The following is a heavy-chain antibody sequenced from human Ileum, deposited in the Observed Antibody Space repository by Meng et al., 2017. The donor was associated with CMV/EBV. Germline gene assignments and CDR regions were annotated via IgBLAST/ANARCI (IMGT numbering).Heavy chain of an antibody. J-gene: IGHJ4*02. CDR2: IYYGAGT. CDR3: ARTVGTTKNRLSYYFDH. V-gene: IGHV3-66*02. CDR1: GFPVNVNY. Sequence: SGFPVNVNYMSWVRQAPGKGLEWVALIYYGAGTSHAQSVKGRFTISRDNSKNTVFLQMNSLRAEDTAVYYCARTVGTTKNRLSYYFDHWGRGTLVTVSS. D-gene: IGHD1/OR15-1a*01.